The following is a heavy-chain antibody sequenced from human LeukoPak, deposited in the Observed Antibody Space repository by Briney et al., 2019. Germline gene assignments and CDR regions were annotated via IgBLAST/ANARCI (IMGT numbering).Heavy chain of an antibody. J-gene: IGHJ4*02. V-gene: IGHV4-39*01. D-gene: IGHD6-6*01. CDR1: GGSISSSSYY. Sequence: SETLSLTCTVSGGSISSSSYYWGWIRQPPGKGLEWIGSIYYSGSTYYNPSLESRVTISVDTSKNQFSLKLSSVTAADTAVYYCAGIAARRSFDYWGQGTLVTVSS. CDR3: AGIAARRSFDY. CDR2: IYYSGST.